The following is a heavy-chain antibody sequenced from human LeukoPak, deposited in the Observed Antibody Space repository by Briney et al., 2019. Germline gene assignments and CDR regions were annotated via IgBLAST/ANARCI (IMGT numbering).Heavy chain of an antibody. CDR2: ISWNSGSI. CDR3: AKGIVVVTATPYYFDY. V-gene: IGHV3-9*01. Sequence: GGSLRLSCAASGFTFDDYAMHWVRQAPGKGLEWVSGISWNSGSIGYVDSVKGRFTISRDNAKNSLYLQMNSLRAEDTALYYCAKGIVVVTATPYYFDYWGQGTLVTVSS. CDR1: GFTFDDYA. D-gene: IGHD2-21*02. J-gene: IGHJ4*02.